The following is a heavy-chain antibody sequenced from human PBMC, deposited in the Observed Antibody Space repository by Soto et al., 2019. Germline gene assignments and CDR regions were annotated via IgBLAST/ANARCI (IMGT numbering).Heavy chain of an antibody. CDR1: GFSFSTYE. J-gene: IGHJ4*02. CDR3: VGELAKTQGFDD. CDR2: ISTSGSSK. D-gene: IGHD5-12*01. Sequence: GGSLRLSCVASGFSFSTYEMNWVRHSPGKGLEWISHISTSGSSKYYADSVKGRFTFSRDNAKNSLYLHMDSLRVDDTGIYDCVGELAKTQGFDDWGQGTLVTVSS. V-gene: IGHV3-48*03.